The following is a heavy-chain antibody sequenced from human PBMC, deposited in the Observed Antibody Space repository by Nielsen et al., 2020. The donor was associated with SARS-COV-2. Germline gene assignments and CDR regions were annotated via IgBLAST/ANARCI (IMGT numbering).Heavy chain of an antibody. CDR2: VSDNGSFI. V-gene: IGHV3-21*01. D-gene: IGHD2-2*01. CDR1: GFTFSRYN. CDR3: VRDPGVGVGEDGFDI. Sequence: GESLKISCTASGFTFSRYNMKWVRQAPGKGLEWVSSVSDNGSFIYYADSVMGRFTISRDNAQNALYLQMSSLRVEDTGIYYCVRDPGVGVGEDGFDIWGQGTMVTVSS. J-gene: IGHJ3*02.